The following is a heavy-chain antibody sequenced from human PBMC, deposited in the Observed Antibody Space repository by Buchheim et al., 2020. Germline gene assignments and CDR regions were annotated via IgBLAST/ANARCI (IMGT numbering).Heavy chain of an antibody. CDR2: IKQVGSEK. V-gene: IGHV3-7*01. CDR1: GFTFSTYS. CDR3: ARDFCGGDCYLFDY. D-gene: IGHD2-21*02. J-gene: IGHJ4*02. Sequence: EVQLVESGGGLVQPGGSLRLSCAASGFTFSTYSMSWVRQAPGKGLEWVAKIKQVGSEKYYVDSVKGRFTISRDNAKNSLYLHMNSLRAEDTAVYYCARDFCGGDCYLFDYWGQGTL.